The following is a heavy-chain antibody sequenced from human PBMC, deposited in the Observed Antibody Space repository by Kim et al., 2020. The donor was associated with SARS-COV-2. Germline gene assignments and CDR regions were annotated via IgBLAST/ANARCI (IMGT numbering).Heavy chain of an antibody. Sequence: SETLSLTCTVSGGSISSYYWSWIRQPPGKGLVWIGYIYYSGSTNYNPSLKSRVTISVDTSKNQFSLKLSSVTAADTAVYYCARDTYYGSGSYYFAFDIWGQGTMVTVSS. CDR1: GGSISSYY. CDR3: ARDTYYGSGSYYFAFDI. J-gene: IGHJ3*02. D-gene: IGHD3-10*01. CDR2: IYYSGST. V-gene: IGHV4-59*13.